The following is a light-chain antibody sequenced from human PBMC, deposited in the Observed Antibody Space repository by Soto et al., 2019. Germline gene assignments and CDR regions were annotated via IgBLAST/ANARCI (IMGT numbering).Light chain of an antibody. CDR3: QQLNSYLFT. Sequence: DIQLTQSPSFLSASVGDRVTITCRASQGISSCLAWYQQKPGQAPKLLIYAASTLQSGVPSRFSGSGSGTEFTLTISSLQPEDFATYYCQQLNSYLFTFGPGTKVDIK. CDR2: AAS. CDR1: QGISSC. V-gene: IGKV1-9*01. J-gene: IGKJ3*01.